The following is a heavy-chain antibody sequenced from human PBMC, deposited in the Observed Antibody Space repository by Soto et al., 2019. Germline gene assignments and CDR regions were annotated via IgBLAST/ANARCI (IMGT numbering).Heavy chain of an antibody. CDR3: ARDLAAFAL. CDR2: ISSSSGYI. V-gene: IGHV3-21*01. CDR1: GFTFSSYS. D-gene: IGHD3-3*02. J-gene: IGHJ3*01. Sequence: EVQLVESGGGLVKPGGSLRLSCAASGFTFSSYSMNWVRQAPGKGLEWVSSISSSSGYIYYADSVKGRFTISRDNAKNSLYLQMNSLRAEDTAVYYCARDLAAFALWGQGTMVTVSS.